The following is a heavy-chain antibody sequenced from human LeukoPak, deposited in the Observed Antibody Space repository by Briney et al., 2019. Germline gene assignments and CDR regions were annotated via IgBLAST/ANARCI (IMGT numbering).Heavy chain of an antibody. CDR2: IYSAGPT. V-gene: IGHV3-53*01. CDR1: GFSVSSSY. Sequence: GGSLRLSCAASGFSVSSSYMSWVSQARGKGLEWVSVIYSAGPTHYADSVKGRFTISRDKSENTLHLQMNSLRAEDTAIYYCAIESVGSHAIDYWGQGTLVTVSS. J-gene: IGHJ4*02. CDR3: AIESVGSHAIDY. D-gene: IGHD4-23*01.